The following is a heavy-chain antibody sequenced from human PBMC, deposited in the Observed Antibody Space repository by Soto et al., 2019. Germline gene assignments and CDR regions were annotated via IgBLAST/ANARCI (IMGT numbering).Heavy chain of an antibody. D-gene: IGHD2-2*01. CDR1: GYTFTYRY. CDR2: ITPFNGNT. CDR3: ASVEAAANDAFDI. J-gene: IGHJ3*02. Sequence: QIQLVQSGAEVKKTGSSVKVSCKASGYTFTYRYLHWVRQAPGQALEWMGWITPFNGNTNYAQKFQDRVTITRDRSMSTAYMELSSLRSEDTAMYYCASVEAAANDAFDIWGQGTMVTVSS. V-gene: IGHV1-45*02.